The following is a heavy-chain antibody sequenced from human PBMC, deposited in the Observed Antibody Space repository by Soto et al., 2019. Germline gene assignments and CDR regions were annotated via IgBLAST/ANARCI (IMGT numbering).Heavy chain of an antibody. V-gene: IGHV4-39*01. J-gene: IGHJ5*02. CDR1: GGSMSITRDD. D-gene: IGHD3-3*01. CDR3: ARQAYDFWSGYSNWFDP. Sequence: PSGSLALTCAVSGGSMSITRDDWGWIRQPPGKGLEWIGSIYYSGSTYYNPSLKSRVTISVDTSKNQFSLKLSSVTAADTAVYYCARQAYDFWSGYSNWFDPWGQGTLVAVSS. CDR2: IYYSGST.